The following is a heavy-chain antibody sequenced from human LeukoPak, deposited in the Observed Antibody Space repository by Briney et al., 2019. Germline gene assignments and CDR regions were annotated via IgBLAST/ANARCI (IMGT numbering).Heavy chain of an antibody. CDR2: IYYSGST. D-gene: IGHD2-15*01. CDR1: GGSISSSSYY. CDR3: ARLRSCSGGSCYREDY. J-gene: IGHJ4*02. Sequence: SETLSLTCTVSGGSISSSSYYWGWIRQPPGKGLEWIGSIYYSGSTYYNPSLKSRVTISVDTSKNQFSLKLSSVTAADTAVYYWARLRSCSGGSCYREDYWGQGTLVTVSS. V-gene: IGHV4-39*01.